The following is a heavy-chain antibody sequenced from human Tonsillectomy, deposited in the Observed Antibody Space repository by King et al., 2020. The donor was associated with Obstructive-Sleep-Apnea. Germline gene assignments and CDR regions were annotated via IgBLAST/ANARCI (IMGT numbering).Heavy chain of an antibody. Sequence: QLQESGPGLVKPSETLSLTCTVSGYSISSGYYWGWIRQPPGKGLEWIGSFYHSGSTYYYPSLKSRVTISVDTSKNQISLKLSSVTAADTAVYYCARPFDYWGQGTLVTVSS. CDR1: GYSISSGYY. J-gene: IGHJ4*02. CDR3: ARPFDY. CDR2: FYHSGST. V-gene: IGHV4-38-2*02.